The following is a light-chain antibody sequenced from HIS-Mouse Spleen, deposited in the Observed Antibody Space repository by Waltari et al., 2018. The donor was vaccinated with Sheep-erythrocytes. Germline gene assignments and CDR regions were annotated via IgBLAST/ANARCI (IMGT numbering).Light chain of an antibody. CDR1: SMDVGGYNY. CDR2: DVS. CDR3: CSYAGSYNHV. J-gene: IGLJ1*01. V-gene: IGLV2-11*01. Sequence: QSALTQPRSVSVSPGQSVTISCTGTSMDVGGYNYVSWYQQHPGKAPKLMIYDVSKRPSGVPDRFSGSKSGNTASLTISGLQAEDEADYYCCSYAGSYNHVFATGTKVTVL.